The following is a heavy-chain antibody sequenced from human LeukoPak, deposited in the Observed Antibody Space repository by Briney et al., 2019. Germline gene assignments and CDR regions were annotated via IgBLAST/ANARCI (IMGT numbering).Heavy chain of an antibody. Sequence: SETLSLTCTVSGGFISSYYWSWIRQPAGKGLEWIGRIYTSGSTNYNPSLKSRVTMSVDTSKNQFSLKLSSVTAADTAVYYCAREKYLTGDWRWTFDYWGQGTLVTVSS. J-gene: IGHJ4*02. V-gene: IGHV4-4*07. CDR3: AREKYLTGDWRWTFDY. CDR1: GGFISSYY. CDR2: IYTSGST. D-gene: IGHD7-27*01.